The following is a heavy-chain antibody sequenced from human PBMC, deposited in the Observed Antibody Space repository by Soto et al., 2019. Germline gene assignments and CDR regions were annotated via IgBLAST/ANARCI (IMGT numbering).Heavy chain of an antibody. CDR2: SSNSGSFT. J-gene: IGHJ4*02. D-gene: IGHD1-1*01. CDR3: VRSGDNYNLLDY. Sequence: KPGGSLRLSCAASGFTFSDHYMSWIRQAPGKGLEWIGYSSNSGSFTRYADSVKGRFSISRDNAKNSLYLQMNSLRGDDTAIYYCVRSGDNYNLLDYWGQGTPVTVSS. CDR1: GFTFSDHY. V-gene: IGHV3-11*06.